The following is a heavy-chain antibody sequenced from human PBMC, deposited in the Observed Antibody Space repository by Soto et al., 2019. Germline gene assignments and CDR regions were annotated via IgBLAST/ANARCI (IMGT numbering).Heavy chain of an antibody. J-gene: IGHJ3*02. CDR3: ARTSISYSGTTYDAFDI. Sequence: ASVKVSCKASGYTFTGYYMHWVRQAPGQGLEWMGWINPNSGGTNYAQKFQGWVTMTRDTSISTAYMELSRLRSDDTAVYYCARTSISYSGTTYDAFDIWGQGTMVTVSS. V-gene: IGHV1-2*04. CDR1: GYTFTGYY. CDR2: INPNSGGT. D-gene: IGHD1-26*01.